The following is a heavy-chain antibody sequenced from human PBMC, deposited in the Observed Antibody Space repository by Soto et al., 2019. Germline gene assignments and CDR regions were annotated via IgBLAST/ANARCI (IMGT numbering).Heavy chain of an antibody. CDR3: ASPKIAFYNWFDP. J-gene: IGHJ5*02. Sequence: PSETLSLTCAVSGYSISSRNWWGWIRQPPGKGLEWIGYIYYSGTTYYNPSLKSRVTMSVDTSKNQFSLKLTSVTAADTAVYYCASPKIAFYNWFDPWGQGTLVT. V-gene: IGHV4-28*01. CDR1: GYSISSRNW. CDR2: IYYSGTT. D-gene: IGHD3-3*02.